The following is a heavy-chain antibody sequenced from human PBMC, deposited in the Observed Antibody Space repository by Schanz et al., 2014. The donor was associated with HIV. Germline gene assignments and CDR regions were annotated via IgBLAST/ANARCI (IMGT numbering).Heavy chain of an antibody. D-gene: IGHD6-19*01. J-gene: IGHJ4*02. CDR2: MSYDGFSK. CDR1: EFTFRTSI. Sequence: QVQLVESGGGVVQPGGSLRLSCAMSEFTFRTSIIHWVRQPPGKGPEWVAAMSYDGFSKYYADSVKGRFTISRDYSKNSLDLEVSSLRTEDTAIYFCAREGGTSGRNGYFDSWGQGALVTVSS. V-gene: IGHV3-30*19. CDR3: AREGGTSGRNGYFDS.